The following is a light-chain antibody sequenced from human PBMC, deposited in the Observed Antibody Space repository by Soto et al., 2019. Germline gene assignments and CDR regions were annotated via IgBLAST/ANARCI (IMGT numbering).Light chain of an antibody. CDR1: SSNIGSTT. Sequence: QSVLTQPPSASGTPGQMVTISCSGSSSNIGSTTSNWYQHLPGPAPKLLIYSNHPRPSGVADRFSGSKSGTSASLAISGLQAEDEADYYCAARDDSLTGWVVGGGTKLTVL. CDR3: AARDDSLTGWV. J-gene: IGLJ3*02. CDR2: SNH. V-gene: IGLV1-44*01.